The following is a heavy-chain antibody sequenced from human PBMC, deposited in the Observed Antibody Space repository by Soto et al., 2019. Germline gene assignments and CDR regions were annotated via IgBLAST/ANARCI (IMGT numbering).Heavy chain of an antibody. CDR2: VIPIFDVT. CDR1: GGTFSIYT. CDR3: ARDRDNSNWPNFDY. D-gene: IGHD6-13*01. J-gene: IGHJ4*02. V-gene: IGHV1-69*02. Sequence: QVQLVQSGSEVKKPVSSVKVSCKASGGTFSIYTISWVRQAPGQGLEWMGRVIPIFDVTSYAQRFQGRVTITADKSTTTAYMERSSLRSADTAVYYCARDRDNSNWPNFDYWGQGTLVTVSS.